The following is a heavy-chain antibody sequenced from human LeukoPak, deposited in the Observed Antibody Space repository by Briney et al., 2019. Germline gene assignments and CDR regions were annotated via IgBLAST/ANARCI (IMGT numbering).Heavy chain of an antibody. CDR3: ARDLGGWYPPDYFDY. J-gene: IGHJ4*02. CDR2: INPNSGGT. CDR1: GYTFTGYY. Sequence: GASVKVSCKASGYTFTGYYMHRVRQAPGQGLEWMGWINPNSGGTNYAQKFQGRVTMTRDTSISTAYMELNRLRSDDTAVYYCARDLGGWYPPDYFDYWGQGTLVTVSS. D-gene: IGHD6-19*01. V-gene: IGHV1-2*02.